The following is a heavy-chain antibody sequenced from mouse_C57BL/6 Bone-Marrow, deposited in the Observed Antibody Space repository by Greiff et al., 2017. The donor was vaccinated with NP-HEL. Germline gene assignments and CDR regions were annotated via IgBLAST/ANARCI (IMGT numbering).Heavy chain of an antibody. J-gene: IGHJ3*01. V-gene: IGHV1-64*01. D-gene: IGHD1-1*01. Sequence: QVQLKQPGAELVKPGASVKLSCKASGYTFTSYWMHWVKQRPGQGLEWIGMIHPNSGSTNYNEKFKSKATLSVDKSYSTAYMQLSSLTSESSAVYFSSCFYYNGNKKAWFAYWGQGTLVTVSA. CDR1: GYTFTSYW. CDR3: SCFYYNGNKKAWFAY. CDR2: IHPNSGST.